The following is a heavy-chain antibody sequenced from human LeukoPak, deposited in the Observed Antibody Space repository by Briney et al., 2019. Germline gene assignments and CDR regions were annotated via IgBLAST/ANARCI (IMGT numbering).Heavy chain of an antibody. CDR3: AKDIQRGPDWYFDL. V-gene: IGHV3-43D*03. CDR1: GFTFDDYA. CDR2: ISWDGGST. J-gene: IGHJ2*01. Sequence: PGGSLRLSCAASGFTFDDYAMHWVRQAPGKGLEWVSLISWDGGSTYYADSVKGRFTISRDNSKNSLYLQMNSLRAEDTALYYCAKDIQRGPDWYFDLWGRGTLVTVSS.